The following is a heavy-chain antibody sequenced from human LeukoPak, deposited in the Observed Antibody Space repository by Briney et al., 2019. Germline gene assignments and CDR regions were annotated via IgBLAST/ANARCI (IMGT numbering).Heavy chain of an antibody. Sequence: GGSLRLSCAASGFTFSSYSMNWVRQAPGKGLEWVSSISSSSSYIYYADSMKGRFTISRDNAKNSLYLQMNSLRAEDTAVYYCASVYCSSTSCYGDFDYWGQGTLVTVSS. CDR1: GFTFSSYS. CDR2: ISSSSSYI. CDR3: ASVYCSSTSCYGDFDY. V-gene: IGHV3-21*01. J-gene: IGHJ4*02. D-gene: IGHD2-2*01.